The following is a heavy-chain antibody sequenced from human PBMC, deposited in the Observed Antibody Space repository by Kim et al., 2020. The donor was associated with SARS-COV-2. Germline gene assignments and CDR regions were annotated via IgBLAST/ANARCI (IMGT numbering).Heavy chain of an antibody. Sequence: YYNENAYYNPSLKGRVTISLDKSKNQFSLKLNSATVADTAVYYCARDFFLWGQGTLFTVSS. V-gene: IGHV4-30-4*01. J-gene: IGHJ4*02. CDR3: ARDFFL. CDR2: YYNENA.